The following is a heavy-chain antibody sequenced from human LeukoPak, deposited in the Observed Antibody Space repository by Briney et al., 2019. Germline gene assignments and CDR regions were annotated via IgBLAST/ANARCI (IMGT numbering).Heavy chain of an antibody. J-gene: IGHJ3*02. CDR3: ARGAAMIVVGGAFDI. Sequence: SETLSLTCTVSGGSISSGDYYWGWIRQPPGKGLEWIGYIYYSGSTNYNPSLKIRVTISVDTSKNQFSLKLSSVTAADTAVYYCARGAAMIVVGGAFDIWGQGTMVTVSS. CDR2: IYYSGST. V-gene: IGHV4-61*08. CDR1: GGSISSGDYY. D-gene: IGHD3-22*01.